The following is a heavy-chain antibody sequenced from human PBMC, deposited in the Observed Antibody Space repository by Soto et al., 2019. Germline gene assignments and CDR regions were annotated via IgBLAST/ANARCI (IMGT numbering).Heavy chain of an antibody. J-gene: IGHJ4*02. CDR1: GYTFSSYY. D-gene: IGHD6-19*01. CDR3: ARVGSQMIVAATDYFDY. CDR2: INPSGDST. V-gene: IGHV1-46*01. Sequence: QVQWVQSGAEVKKPGASVKVSCKASGYTFSSYYMHWVRQAPGQGLEWMGVINPSGDSTNYAQKFHGRGTMTMDTTTSTVSLEVTRLRSEDTAVYYCARVGSQMIVAATDYFDYWGQGTLVTVSS.